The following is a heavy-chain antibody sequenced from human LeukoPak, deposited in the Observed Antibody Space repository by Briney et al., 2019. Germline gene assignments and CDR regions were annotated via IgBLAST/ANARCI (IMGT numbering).Heavy chain of an antibody. J-gene: IGHJ5*02. D-gene: IGHD2-2*02. CDR1: GFTFSDYY. CDR3: AREGDPYTLPPAWFDP. Sequence: GGSLRLSCAASGFTFSDYYMSWIRQAPGKGLEWVSYISSSSYTNYADSVKGRFTISRDNAKNSLYLQMNSLRAEDTAVYYCAREGDPYTLPPAWFDPWGQGTLVTVSS. V-gene: IGHV3-11*05. CDR2: ISSSSYT.